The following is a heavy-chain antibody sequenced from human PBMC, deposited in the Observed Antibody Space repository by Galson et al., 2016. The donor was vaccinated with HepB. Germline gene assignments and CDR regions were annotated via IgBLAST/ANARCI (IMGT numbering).Heavy chain of an antibody. J-gene: IGHJ6*02. CDR1: GFTFSTYA. CDR2: INEDGTEK. CDR3: ARGHHALEV. V-gene: IGHV3-7*01. Sequence: SLRLSCAASGFTFSTYAMNWVRQAPGKGPEWVASINEDGTEKYHVDSATGRFTISRDNAKNAFYLQMNSLRDEDTAVYFCARGHHALEVWGQGTAVRISS. D-gene: IGHD1-14*01.